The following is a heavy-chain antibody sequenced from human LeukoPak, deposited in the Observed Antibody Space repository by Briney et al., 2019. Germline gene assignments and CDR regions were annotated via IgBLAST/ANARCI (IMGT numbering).Heavy chain of an antibody. CDR2: IKSKTDGGTT. J-gene: IGHJ4*02. V-gene: IGHV3-15*01. CDR1: GFTFSNAW. Sequence: GGSLRLSCAASGFTFSNAWMSWVRQAPGKGLEWVGRIKSKTDGGTTDYAAPVKGRFTISRDDPKNTLYLQMNSLKTEDTAVYYCTSGDLLLLWFGESFDYWAREPRSPSPQ. D-gene: IGHD3-10*01. CDR3: TSGDLLLLWFGESFDY.